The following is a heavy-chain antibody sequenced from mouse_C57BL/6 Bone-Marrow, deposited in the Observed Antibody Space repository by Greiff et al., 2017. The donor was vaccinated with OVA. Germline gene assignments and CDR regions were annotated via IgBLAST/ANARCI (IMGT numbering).Heavy chain of an antibody. V-gene: IGHV1-82*01. CDR1: GYAFSSSW. CDR2: IYPGDGDT. D-gene: IGHD1-3*01. J-gene: IGHJ2*01. Sequence: QVQLQQSGPELVKPGASVKISCKASGYAFSSSWMNWVKQRPGKGLEWIGRIYPGDGDTNYNGKFKGKATLTADKSSSTAYMQLSSLTSEDSAVYFCARSRGSFDYWGQGTTLTVSS. CDR3: ARSRGSFDY.